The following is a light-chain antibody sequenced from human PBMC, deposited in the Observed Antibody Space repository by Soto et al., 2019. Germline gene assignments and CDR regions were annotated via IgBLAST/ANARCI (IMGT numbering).Light chain of an antibody. CDR2: GAS. CDR1: QSVSSSY. Sequence: EIVLTQSPGTLSLSPGERATLSCRASQSVSSSYLAGNQQKPGQAPRLLIYGASSRATGIPDRFSGSGSGTDFTLTISRLEPEDFAVYYCQQYGSSPSITFGQGTRLEIK. V-gene: IGKV3-20*01. J-gene: IGKJ5*01. CDR3: QQYGSSPSIT.